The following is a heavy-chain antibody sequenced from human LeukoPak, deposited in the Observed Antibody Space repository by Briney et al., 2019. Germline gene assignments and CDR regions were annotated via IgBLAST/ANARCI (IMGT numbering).Heavy chain of an antibody. V-gene: IGHV1-18*01. CDR2: ISAYNGNT. D-gene: IGHD6-19*01. J-gene: IGHJ4*02. Sequence: ASVKVSCKASGYTFTSYGISWVRQAPGQGLERMGWISAYNGNTNYAQKLQGRVTMTTDTSTSTAYMELRSLRSDDTAVYYCARQFVHSSGPTPFDYWGQGTLVTVSS. CDR1: GYTFTSYG. CDR3: ARQFVHSSGPTPFDY.